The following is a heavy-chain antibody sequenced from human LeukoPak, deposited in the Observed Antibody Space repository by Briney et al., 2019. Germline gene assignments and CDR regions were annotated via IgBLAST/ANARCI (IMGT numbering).Heavy chain of an antibody. J-gene: IGHJ6*02. CDR3: ARGLVVTAILGYYGMDV. CDR1: GYTFTGYY. D-gene: IGHD2-21*02. V-gene: IGHV1-2*02. CDR2: INPNSGGT. Sequence: ASVKVSCKASGYTFTGYYMHWVRQAPGQGLEGMGWINPNSGGTNYAQKLQGRVTMTRDTSISTAYMELSRLRSDDTAVYYCARGLVVTAILGYYGMDVWGQGTTVTVSS.